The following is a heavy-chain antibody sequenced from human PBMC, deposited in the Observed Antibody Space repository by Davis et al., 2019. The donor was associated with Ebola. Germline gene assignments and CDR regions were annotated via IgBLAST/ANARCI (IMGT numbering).Heavy chain of an antibody. CDR2: ISGTSSDT. Sequence: GGSLRLSCAASGFTFSDYYMSWIRQAPGKGLEWVSYISGTSSDTSYADSVKGRFTISRDNAKNSLYLQMNSLRAEDTAVYYCARQTREPGYWGQGALVTVSS. J-gene: IGHJ4*02. V-gene: IGHV3-11*06. D-gene: IGHD1-26*01. CDR1: GFTFSDYY. CDR3: ARQTREPGY.